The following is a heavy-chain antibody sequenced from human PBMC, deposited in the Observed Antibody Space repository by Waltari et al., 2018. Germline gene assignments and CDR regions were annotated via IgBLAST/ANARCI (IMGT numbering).Heavy chain of an antibody. CDR1: GLSFSNYW. CDR2: IKEEGSER. J-gene: IGHJ4*02. V-gene: IGHV3-7*01. CDR3: TRGGLDSSWYWRD. D-gene: IGHD6-13*01. Sequence: EVQLVESGGGLAQPGGSLRLSCAASGLSFSNYWMTWVRQASGKGPEWVAKIKEEGSERYYMDSVKDRFTISRDNAKNSLYLQMNNLGVEDTAVYYCTRGGLDSSWYWRDWGQGTLVTVSS.